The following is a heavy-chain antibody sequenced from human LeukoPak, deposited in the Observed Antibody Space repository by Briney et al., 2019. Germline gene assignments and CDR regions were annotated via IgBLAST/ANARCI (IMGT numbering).Heavy chain of an antibody. D-gene: IGHD6-13*01. V-gene: IGHV5-10-1*01. Sequence: GESLKISCKGSGYSFTSYWISWVRQMPGKGLEWMGRIDPSDSYTYYSPSFEGHVTISADKSISTAYLQWSSLKASDIATYYCARHYGAAGDFDYWGQGTLVTVSS. J-gene: IGHJ4*02. CDR1: GYSFTSYW. CDR2: IDPSDSYT. CDR3: ARHYGAAGDFDY.